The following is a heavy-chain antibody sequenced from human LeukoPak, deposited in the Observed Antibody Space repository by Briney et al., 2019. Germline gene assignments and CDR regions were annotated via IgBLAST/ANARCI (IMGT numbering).Heavy chain of an antibody. V-gene: IGHV4-39*01. CDR3: ARTYSSSWYSPFDY. D-gene: IGHD6-13*01. CDR2: IYYGGTT. J-gene: IGHJ4*02. Sequence: SETLSLTCTVSGGSTSSSSYHWGWIRLPPGKVLEWIGSIYYGGTTYYNPSLKSRVTISVDTSKSQFSLKLSSVTAADTAVYYCARTYSSSWYSPFDYWGQGTLVTVSS. CDR1: GGSTSSSSYH.